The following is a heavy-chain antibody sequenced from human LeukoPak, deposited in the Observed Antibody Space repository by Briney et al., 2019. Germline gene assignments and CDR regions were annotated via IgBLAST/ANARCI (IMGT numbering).Heavy chain of an antibody. Sequence: GGSLRLSCAVSGITLSNYGMSWVRQAPGKGLEWVAGISDSGGRTNYADSVKGRFTISRETSKNTLYLQMNSLRAEDTAVYFCAKRGVVIRVILVGFHKEAYYFDSWGQGALVTVSS. CDR1: GITLSNYG. J-gene: IGHJ4*02. D-gene: IGHD3-10*01. CDR3: AKRGVVIRVILVGFHKEAYYFDS. CDR2: ISDSGGRT. V-gene: IGHV3-23*01.